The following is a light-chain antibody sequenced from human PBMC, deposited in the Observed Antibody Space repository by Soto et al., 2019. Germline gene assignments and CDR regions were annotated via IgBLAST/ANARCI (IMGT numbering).Light chain of an antibody. CDR3: SSYTSSSTLVV. CDR1: SSDVGGYNY. J-gene: IGLJ2*01. V-gene: IGLV2-14*01. CDR2: DVS. Sequence: SALTQPASVSGSPGQSITISCTGTSSDVGGYNYVSWYQQHPGKAPKLMIYDVSNRPSGVSNRFSGSTSGNTASLTISGLQAEDEADYYCSSYTSSSTLVVFGGGTKLTVL.